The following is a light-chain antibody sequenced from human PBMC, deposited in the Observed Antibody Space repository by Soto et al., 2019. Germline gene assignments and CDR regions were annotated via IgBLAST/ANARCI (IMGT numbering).Light chain of an antibody. Sequence: QSVLTQPASVSGSPGQSITISCTGTSSDVGGYNYVSWYQQHPGKAPKLMIYEVSNRPSGVSNRFPGSKSGNTASLTISGPQAEDEADYYCSSYTSSSTLVFGGGTQLTVL. CDR1: SSDVGGYNY. CDR2: EVS. CDR3: SSYTSSSTLV. J-gene: IGLJ2*01. V-gene: IGLV2-14*01.